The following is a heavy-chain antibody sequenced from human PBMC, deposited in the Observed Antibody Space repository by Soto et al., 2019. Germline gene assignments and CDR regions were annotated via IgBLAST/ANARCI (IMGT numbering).Heavy chain of an antibody. J-gene: IGHJ4*02. D-gene: IGHD1-1*01. CDR1: GFMFSSAW. Sequence: VQVVESGGDLVEPGGSLRLSCETSGFMFSSAWMSWVRQAPGKGLEWVARIKSKKDGGARDYAAPVNGRFSISRDDAKSTVYLQMNSLRAEDTALYYCVEGWNDFWGQGNLVTVSS. V-gene: IGHV3-15*01. CDR3: VEGWNDF. CDR2: IKSKKDGGAR.